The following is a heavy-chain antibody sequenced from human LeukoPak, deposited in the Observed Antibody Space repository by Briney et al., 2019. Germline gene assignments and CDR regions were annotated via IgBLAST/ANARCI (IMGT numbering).Heavy chain of an antibody. D-gene: IGHD3-10*01. CDR3: ARDHTKGPMADV. CDR1: GYTFTSDY. Sequence: ASVKVSCKASGYTFTSDYMHWVRQAPGQGLEWMGIINPSGGSTSYAQKFQGRVTMTRDTSTSTVYMELSSLRSEDTAVYYCARDHTKGPMADVWGKGTTVILSS. V-gene: IGHV1-46*03. CDR2: INPSGGST. J-gene: IGHJ6*04.